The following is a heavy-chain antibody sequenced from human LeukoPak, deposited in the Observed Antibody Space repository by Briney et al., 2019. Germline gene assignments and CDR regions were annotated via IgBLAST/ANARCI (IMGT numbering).Heavy chain of an antibody. J-gene: IGHJ4*02. Sequence: ASVKVSCKASGGTFSSYAISWVRQAPGQGLEWMGGIIPIFGTANYAQKFQGRVTITADESTSTAYMELSSLRSEDTAVYYCAREHDNYDSRGYYYLETDYWGQGTLVTVSS. CDR1: GGTFSSYA. D-gene: IGHD3-22*01. CDR2: IIPIFGTA. V-gene: IGHV1-69*13. CDR3: AREHDNYDSRGYYYLETDY.